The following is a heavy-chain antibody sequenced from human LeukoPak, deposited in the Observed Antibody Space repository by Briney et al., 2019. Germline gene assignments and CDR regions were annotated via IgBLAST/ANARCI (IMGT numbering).Heavy chain of an antibody. Sequence: SETLPLTCTVSGGSISSSSYYWGWIRQPPGKGLEWIGSIYYSGSTYYNPSLKSRVTISVDTSKNQFSLKLSSVTAADTAVYSCARVLRRSWYVDYWGQGTLVTVSS. CDR3: ARVLRRSWYVDY. CDR2: IYYSGST. CDR1: GGSISSSSYY. D-gene: IGHD6-13*01. J-gene: IGHJ4*02. V-gene: IGHV4-39*07.